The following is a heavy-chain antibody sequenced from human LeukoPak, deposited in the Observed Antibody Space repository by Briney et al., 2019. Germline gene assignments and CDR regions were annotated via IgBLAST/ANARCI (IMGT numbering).Heavy chain of an antibody. D-gene: IGHD6-13*01. CDR2: ISGSGGST. CDR3: ANTGYSSSWYSVPGIPRNSYFDY. Sequence: PGGSLRLSCAASGFTFSSYAMSWVRQAPGKGLEWVSAISGSGGSTYYADSVKGRFTISRDNSKNTLYLQMNSLRAEDTAVYYCANTGYSSSWYSVPGIPRNSYFDYWGQGTLVTVSS. CDR1: GFTFSSYA. J-gene: IGHJ4*02. V-gene: IGHV3-23*01.